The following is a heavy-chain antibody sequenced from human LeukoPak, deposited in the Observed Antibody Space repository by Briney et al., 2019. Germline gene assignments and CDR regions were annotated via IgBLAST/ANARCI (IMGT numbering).Heavy chain of an antibody. CDR1: GFSFSSYG. D-gene: IGHD3-10*01. CDR3: ARDSGLRWFGENYYCMDV. CDR2: ITDTGAGT. J-gene: IGHJ6*03. Sequence: GGSLRLSCAASGFSFSSYGMTWIRQVPGKGLQWISAITDTGAGTYYGDSVKGRFTVSRDNSKKTLYLQMNSLRVEDTAIYFCARDSGLRWFGENYYCMDVWGKGTTVTISS. V-gene: IGHV3-23*01.